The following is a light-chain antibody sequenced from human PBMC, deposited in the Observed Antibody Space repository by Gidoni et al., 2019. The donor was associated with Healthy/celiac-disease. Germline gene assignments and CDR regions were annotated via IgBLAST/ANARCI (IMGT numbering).Light chain of an antibody. V-gene: IGKV3-20*01. CDR2: GAS. Sequence: EIVLTQTPGTLSLSPGERVPLSCRASQSVSSTYLAWYQQKPGQAPRLLIYGASSRATGIPDRFSGSGSGTDFTLTISRLEPEDFAVYYCQQSGTSPRTFGPGTKVDIK. CDR1: QSVSSTY. CDR3: QQSGTSPRT. J-gene: IGKJ3*01.